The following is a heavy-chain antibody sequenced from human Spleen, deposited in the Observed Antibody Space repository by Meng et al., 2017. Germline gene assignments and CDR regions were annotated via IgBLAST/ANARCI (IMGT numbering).Heavy chain of an antibody. V-gene: IGHV3-49*03. CDR2: IRTIPYGGTT. CDR3: AREKGTVTRIRGDVDY. Sequence: GESLKISCAASGFPFGAYSMSWFRQAPGKGLEWVAFIRTIPYGGTTEYAASVKGRFTISRDDSEAIAYLQMSSLKTEDTAVYYCAREKGTVTRIRGDVDYWGQGTLVTVSS. D-gene: IGHD3-10*01. J-gene: IGHJ4*02. CDR1: GFPFGAYS.